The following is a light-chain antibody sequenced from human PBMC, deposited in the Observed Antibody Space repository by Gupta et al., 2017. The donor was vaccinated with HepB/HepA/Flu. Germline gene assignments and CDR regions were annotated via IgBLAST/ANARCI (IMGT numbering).Light chain of an antibody. Sequence: QSALTQPASVSGSPGQSITISCTGTISDVGAYNYVSWYQQHPDKAPKVIIFDVSNRPSGVSNRFSGSKSGNTASLTISGLQAEDEADYYCNSYTSSSTGIFGGGTKLTVL. CDR1: ISDVGAYNY. V-gene: IGLV2-14*03. CDR2: DVS. CDR3: NSYTSSSTGI. J-gene: IGLJ2*01.